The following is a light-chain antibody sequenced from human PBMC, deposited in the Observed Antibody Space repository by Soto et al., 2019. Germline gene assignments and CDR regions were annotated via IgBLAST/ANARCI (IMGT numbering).Light chain of an antibody. CDR3: QHYNNWPLT. V-gene: IGKV3-15*01. Sequence: EIVMTQSPATLSVSPGERATLACRASQSVSNNLAWYQQTPGQAPRLLIYDASTRATGIPARFSGSGSVTEFTLTISSLQSADFAVYYCQHYNNWPLTFGGGTKVEIK. CDR1: QSVSNN. J-gene: IGKJ4*01. CDR2: DAS.